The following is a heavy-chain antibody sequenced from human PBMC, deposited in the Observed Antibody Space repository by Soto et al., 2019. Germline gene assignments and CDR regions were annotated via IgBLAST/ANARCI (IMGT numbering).Heavy chain of an antibody. V-gene: IGHV3-9*01. Sequence: EVQLVESGGGLVQPGRSLRLSCAASGFTFDDYAMHWVRQAPGKGLEWVSGISWNSGSIGYADSVKGRFTISRDNAKNSLYLQMNSLRAEDTALDYCAKDGLPRYCISTSCYYYYYGMDVWGQGTTVTVSS. D-gene: IGHD2-2*01. CDR2: ISWNSGSI. J-gene: IGHJ6*02. CDR1: GFTFDDYA. CDR3: AKDGLPRYCISTSCYYYYYGMDV.